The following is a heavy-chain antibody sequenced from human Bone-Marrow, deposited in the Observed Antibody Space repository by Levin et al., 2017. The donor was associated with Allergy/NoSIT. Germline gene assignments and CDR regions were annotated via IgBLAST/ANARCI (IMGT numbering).Heavy chain of an antibody. Sequence: SETLSLTCTVSGGSIGNYYWAWIRQSPEKGLEYIGYIYYTGSTNYNPSLKSRVTISLDTSKNQFSLKLTSLTAADTAVYFCARAGNNWDRIWFAPWGQGTLVTVSS. D-gene: IGHD1-1*01. CDR1: GGSIGNYY. J-gene: IGHJ5*02. CDR2: IYYTGST. V-gene: IGHV4-59*01. CDR3: ARAGNNWDRIWFAP.